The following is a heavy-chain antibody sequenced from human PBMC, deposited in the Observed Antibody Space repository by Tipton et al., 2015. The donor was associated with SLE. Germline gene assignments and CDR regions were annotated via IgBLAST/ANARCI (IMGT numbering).Heavy chain of an antibody. V-gene: IGHV4-34*01. CDR3: ARPAGYSSSWYYY. Sequence: TLSLTCAVYGGSFSGYYWSWIRQPPGKGLEWIGEINHSGSTNYNPSLKSRVTISVDTSKNQFSLKLSSVTAADTAVHYCARPAGYSSSWYYYWGQGTLVTVSS. CDR2: INHSGST. D-gene: IGHD6-13*01. CDR1: GGSFSGYY. J-gene: IGHJ4*02.